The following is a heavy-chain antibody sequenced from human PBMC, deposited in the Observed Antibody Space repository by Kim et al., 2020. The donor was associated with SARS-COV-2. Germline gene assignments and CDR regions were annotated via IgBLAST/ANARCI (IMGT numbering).Heavy chain of an antibody. Sequence: GGSLRLSCTASGFNFGDYAVNWFRQAPGKGLEWVGFIRSKHYGGTSEYAASVKGRFTISRDDSKSIAYLQMSSLRTEDPAVYYCIRDGVRVGLVIPFDLWGQGTLVTVSS. D-gene: IGHD3-9*01. J-gene: IGHJ4*02. V-gene: IGHV3-49*03. CDR1: GFNFGDYA. CDR3: IRDGVRVGLVIPFDL. CDR2: IRSKHYGGTS.